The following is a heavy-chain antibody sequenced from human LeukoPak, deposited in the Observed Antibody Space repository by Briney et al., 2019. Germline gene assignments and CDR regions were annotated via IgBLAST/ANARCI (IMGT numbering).Heavy chain of an antibody. Sequence: SETLSLTCTVSGGSISSSSTYHWGWIRQPPGEGLEWIGNIYYSGSTYYKPSLKSRVIISLDTSKNQFSLKLNSVTAADTAVYYCARQHSSGLDYWGQGTLVTVSS. CDR1: GGSISSSSTYH. CDR2: IYYSGST. D-gene: IGHD3-22*01. V-gene: IGHV4-39*01. J-gene: IGHJ4*02. CDR3: ARQHSSGLDY.